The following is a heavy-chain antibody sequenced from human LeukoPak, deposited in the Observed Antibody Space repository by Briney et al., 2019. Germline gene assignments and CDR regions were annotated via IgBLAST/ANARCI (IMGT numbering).Heavy chain of an antibody. CDR2: IYYSGST. J-gene: IGHJ4*02. V-gene: IGHV4-31*03. Sequence: SETLSLTCTVSGGSISSGGYYWSWIRQHPGKGLEWIGYIYYSGSTYHNPSLKSRVTISVDTSKNQFSLRLSSVTAADTAVYYCARSGDYDPHFDYWGQGTLVTVSS. D-gene: IGHD4-17*01. CDR3: ARSGDYDPHFDY. CDR1: GGSISSGGYY.